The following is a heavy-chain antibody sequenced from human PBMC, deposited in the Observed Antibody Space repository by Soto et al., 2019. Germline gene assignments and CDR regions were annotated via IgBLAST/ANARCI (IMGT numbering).Heavy chain of an antibody. Sequence: NPSETLSLTCAVYGGSFSGYYWSWIRQPPGKGLEWIGEINHSGSTNYNPSLKSRVTISVDTSKNQFSLKLSSVTAADTAVYYCARGGGRWLVNSWCDYWGQGTLVTVSS. CDR3: ARGGGRWLVNSWCDY. CDR2: INHSGST. D-gene: IGHD6-19*01. V-gene: IGHV4-34*01. J-gene: IGHJ4*02. CDR1: GGSFSGYY.